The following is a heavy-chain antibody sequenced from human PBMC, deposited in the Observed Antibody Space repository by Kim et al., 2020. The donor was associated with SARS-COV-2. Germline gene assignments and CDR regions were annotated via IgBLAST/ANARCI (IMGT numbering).Heavy chain of an antibody. V-gene: IGHV1-18*01. Sequence: ASVKVSCKASGYTFAAYGISWVRQARGQGLQWRGGIGAYNGMSDYGQTFHDRITMTTDISSSTAYLEVRSLRSDDTAIYFCARGGRGDHFYYGMDVWGQGTAVIVSS. D-gene: IGHD2-21*02. J-gene: IGHJ6*02. CDR1: GYTFAAYG. CDR2: IGAYNGMS. CDR3: ARGGRGDHFYYGMDV.